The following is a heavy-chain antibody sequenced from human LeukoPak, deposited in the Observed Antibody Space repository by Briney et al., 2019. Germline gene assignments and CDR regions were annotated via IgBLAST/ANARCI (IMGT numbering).Heavy chain of an antibody. CDR1: GGSISSSSYY. V-gene: IGHV4-39*01. J-gene: IGHJ4*02. Sequence: PSETLSLTCTVSGGSISSSSYYWGWIRQPPGKGLEWIGSIYYSGSTYYNPSLKSRVTISVDTSKNQFSLKLSSVTAADTAVYYCARGVVPAPIPVVYFDYWGQGTLVTVSS. CDR3: ARGVVPAPIPVVYFDY. D-gene: IGHD2-2*01. CDR2: IYYSGST.